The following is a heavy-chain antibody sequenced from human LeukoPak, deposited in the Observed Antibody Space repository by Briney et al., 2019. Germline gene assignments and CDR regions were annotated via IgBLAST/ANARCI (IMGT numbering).Heavy chain of an antibody. CDR1: GYTFTGYY. CDR3: ARVRGYCSGGSCHGYYFDY. Sequence: ASVKVSCKASGYTFTGYYMHWVRQAPGQGLEWMGWINPNSGGTNYAQKFQGRVTMTRDTSISTAYMELSRLRSDDTAVYYCARVRGYCSGGSCHGYYFDYWGQGTLVTVSS. D-gene: IGHD2-15*01. CDR2: INPNSGGT. V-gene: IGHV1-2*02. J-gene: IGHJ4*02.